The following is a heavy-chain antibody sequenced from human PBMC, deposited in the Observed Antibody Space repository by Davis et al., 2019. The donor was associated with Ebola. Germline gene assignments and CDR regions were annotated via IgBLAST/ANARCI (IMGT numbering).Heavy chain of an antibody. CDR1: GFTFSQFH. J-gene: IGHJ4*02. V-gene: IGHV3-30-3*01. CDR2: ISYDGTLQ. CDR3: ARVGDSYCSTTTCRTFAN. D-gene: IGHD6-13*01. Sequence: GESLKISCAASGFTFSQFHMHWVRQAPGKGLEWVAVISYDGTLQSTADSVKGRFTISRDNSKNMLYLEMNNLRPDDTAVYYCARVGDSYCSTTTCRTFANWGQGSLVTVSS.